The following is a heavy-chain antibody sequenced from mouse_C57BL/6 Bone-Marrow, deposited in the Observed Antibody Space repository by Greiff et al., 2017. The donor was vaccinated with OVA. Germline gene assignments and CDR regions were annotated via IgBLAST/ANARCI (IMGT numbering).Heavy chain of an antibody. Sequence: VQLQQSGTVLARPGASVKMSCKTSGYTFTSYWMHWVKQRPGQGLEWIGAIYPGNSDTSYNQKFKGKAKLTAVTSASTAYMELSSLTNEDSAVDYCTRREITTTFDDWGQGTTLTVSS. CDR1: GYTFTSYW. D-gene: IGHD1-1*01. CDR3: TRREITTTFDD. V-gene: IGHV1-5*01. CDR2: IYPGNSDT. J-gene: IGHJ2*01.